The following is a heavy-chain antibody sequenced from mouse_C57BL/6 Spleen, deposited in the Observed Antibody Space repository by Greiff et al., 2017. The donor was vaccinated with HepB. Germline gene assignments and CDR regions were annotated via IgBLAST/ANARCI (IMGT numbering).Heavy chain of an antibody. CDR3: ARYYYGSSSD. V-gene: IGHV1-82*01. D-gene: IGHD1-1*01. CDR2: IYPGDGDT. Sequence: QVQLQQSGPELVKPGASVKISCKASGYAFSSSWMNWVKQRPGKGLEWIGRIYPGDGDTNYNGKFKGKATLTADKSSSTAYMQLSSLTSEDSAVYFCARYYYGSSSDGGQGTLVTVSA. CDR1: GYAFSSSW. J-gene: IGHJ3*01.